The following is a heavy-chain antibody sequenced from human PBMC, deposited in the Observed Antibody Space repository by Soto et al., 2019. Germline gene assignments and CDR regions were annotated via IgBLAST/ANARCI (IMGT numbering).Heavy chain of an antibody. CDR3: ARLPAYCISTSCHYYFDY. Sequence: GASVKVSCKASGYTFTSYDINWVRQATGQGLEWMGWMNPNSGNTGYAQKFQGRVTMTRNTSISTAYMELSSLRSEDTAVYYCARLPAYCISTSCHYYFDYWGQGTLVTVSS. CDR2: MNPNSGNT. V-gene: IGHV1-8*01. CDR1: GYTFTSYD. J-gene: IGHJ4*02. D-gene: IGHD2-2*01.